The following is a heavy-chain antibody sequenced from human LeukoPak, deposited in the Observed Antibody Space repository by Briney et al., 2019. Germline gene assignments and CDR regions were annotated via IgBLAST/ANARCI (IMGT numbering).Heavy chain of an antibody. CDR2: ISSNGGST. D-gene: IGHD4/OR15-4a*01. V-gene: IGHV3-64D*06. J-gene: IGHJ3*02. CDR3: VKASMVLRAFDI. CDR1: GFTFSSYA. Sequence: GSLRLSCSASGFTFSSYAMHWVRQAPGKGLEYVSAISSNGGSTYYADSVKGRFTISRDNSKNTLYLQMSSLRAEDTAVYYCVKASMVLRAFDIWGQGTMVTVSS.